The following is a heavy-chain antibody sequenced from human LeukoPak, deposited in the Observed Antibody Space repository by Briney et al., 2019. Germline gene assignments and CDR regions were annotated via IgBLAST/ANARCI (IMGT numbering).Heavy chain of an antibody. CDR3: AKDGGGYYPSYYYYMDV. CDR1: GFTFSSYG. J-gene: IGHJ6*03. D-gene: IGHD3-22*01. CDR2: IRYDGSNK. V-gene: IGHV3-30*02. Sequence: GGSLRLSCAASGFTFSSYGMHWVRQAPGKGLEWVAFIRYDGSNKYYADPVKGRFTISRDNSKNTLYLQMNSLRAEDTAVYYCAKDGGGYYPSYYYYMDVWGKGTTVTISS.